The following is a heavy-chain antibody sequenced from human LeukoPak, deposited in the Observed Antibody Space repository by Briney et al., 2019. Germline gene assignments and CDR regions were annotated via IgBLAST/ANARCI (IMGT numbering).Heavy chain of an antibody. CDR3: ARGRQIMITFGGVITN. D-gene: IGHD3-16*02. CDR1: ARRFSSYE. J-gene: IGHJ4*02. V-gene: IGHV3-48*03. CDR2: ISTSGNTR. Sequence: RGSLRLSCAGSARRFSSYEMNWVRQAPGKGLEWVSYISTSGNTRYYADSVKGRFTISRDNAKSSLYPQMNSLRDEDTAVYYCARGRQIMITFGGVITNWGQGTLVTVSS.